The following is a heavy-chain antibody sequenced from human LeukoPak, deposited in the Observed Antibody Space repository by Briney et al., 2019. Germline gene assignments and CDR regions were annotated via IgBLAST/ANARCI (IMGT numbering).Heavy chain of an antibody. CDR1: VYTFTRFD. J-gene: IGHJ6*03. CDR3: ARPTSRPSNSYHMDV. Sequence: GASVKVSCKASVYTFTRFDINWVRQARGQGLECMGWMNPINGQTGYAQEFQGRVNMTGDTATSTAYMGLSSLTYEDTAVYYCARPTSRPSNSYHMDVWGKGTTVTVSS. CDR2: MNPINGQT. D-gene: IGHD6-13*01. V-gene: IGHV1-8*01.